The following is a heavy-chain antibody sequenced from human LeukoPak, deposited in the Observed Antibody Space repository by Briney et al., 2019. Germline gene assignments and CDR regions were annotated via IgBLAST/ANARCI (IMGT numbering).Heavy chain of an antibody. D-gene: IGHD4-17*01. CDR1: GGSNSSYY. CDR3: ARISTVTTSRAYYYYYYMDV. CDR2: IYTSGST. V-gene: IGHV4-4*07. Sequence: PSETLSLTCTVSGGSNSSYYWSWIRQPAGKGLEWIGRIYTSGSTNYNPSLKSRVTMSVDTSKNQFSLKLSSVTAADTPVYYCARISTVTTSRAYYYYYYMDVWGKGTTVTVSS. J-gene: IGHJ6*03.